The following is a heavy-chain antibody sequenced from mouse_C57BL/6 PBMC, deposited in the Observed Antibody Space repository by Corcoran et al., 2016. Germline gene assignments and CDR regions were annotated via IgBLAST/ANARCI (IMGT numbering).Heavy chain of an antibody. J-gene: IGHJ3*01. CDR3: ARDGSSYGFAY. CDR2: IYPGSGNT. Sequence: QVQLKQSGAELVRPGASVKLSCKASGYTFTDYYINWVKQRPGQGLEWIARIYPGSGNTYYNEKFKGKATLTAEKSSSTAYMQLSSLTSEDSAVYFCARDGSSYGFAYWGQGTLVTVSA. CDR1: GYTFTDYY. D-gene: IGHD1-1*01. V-gene: IGHV1-76*01.